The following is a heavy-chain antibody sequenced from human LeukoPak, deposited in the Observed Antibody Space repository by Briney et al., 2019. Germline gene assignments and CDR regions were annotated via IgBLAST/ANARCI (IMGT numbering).Heavy chain of an antibody. Sequence: GRSLRLSYAASGLTFTSYAMSWIRQPPGKGLEWLSSISAGGENTYYADSVKGRFTISRDNSKNTLYLQMNSLRAEDTATYYCAKPRAMRTGVGRYFDLWGRGTLVTVSS. CDR1: GLTFTSYA. CDR3: AKPRAMRTGVGRYFDL. J-gene: IGHJ2*01. V-gene: IGHV3-23*01. CDR2: ISAGGENT. D-gene: IGHD3-10*01.